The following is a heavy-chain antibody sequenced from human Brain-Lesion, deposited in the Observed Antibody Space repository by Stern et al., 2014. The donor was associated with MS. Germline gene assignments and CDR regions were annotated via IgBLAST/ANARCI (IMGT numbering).Heavy chain of an antibody. CDR1: GFTFSRYW. J-gene: IGHJ4*02. CDR2: IKEDRSES. Sequence: EVQLVESGGGLVQPGGSLRLSCAASGFTFSRYWMSWARQAPGKGLEWVAHIKEDRSESHYVDSVKGRFTMSRDNAKNSLYLQMNSLRAEDTAVYHCARGGSRVPDYWGQGTLVTVSS. D-gene: IGHD2-2*01. CDR3: ARGGSRVPDY. V-gene: IGHV3-7*01.